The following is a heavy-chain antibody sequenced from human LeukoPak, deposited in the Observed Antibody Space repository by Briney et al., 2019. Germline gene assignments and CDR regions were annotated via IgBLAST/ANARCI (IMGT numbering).Heavy chain of an antibody. CDR2: ISYDGSNK. CDR3: AKTPSSGSSGYYWFDY. V-gene: IGHV3-30*18. J-gene: IGHJ4*02. CDR1: GFTFSSYG. Sequence: GGSLRLSCAASGFTFSSYGMHWVRQAPGKGLEWVAVISYDGSNKYYADSVKGRFTISRDNSKNTLYLQMSSLRAEDTAVYYCAKTPSSGSSGYYWFDYWGQGTLVTVSS. D-gene: IGHD3-22*01.